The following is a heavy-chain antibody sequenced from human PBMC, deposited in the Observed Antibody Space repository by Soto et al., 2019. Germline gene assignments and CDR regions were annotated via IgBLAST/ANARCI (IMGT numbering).Heavy chain of an antibody. V-gene: IGHV1-3*01. CDR2: INAANGDT. Sequence: QVQLVQTGTEVKKPGASVKVSCKASGYTFTSYGIHWMRQAPGQRHEWMGWINAANGDTKYSPKFQGRVTITRDTSASTAYMKLSSLRSEDNAVYYCVRRHVSATGIDWFDPWGQGTLVTVSS. CDR3: VRRHVSATGIDWFDP. CDR1: GYTFTSYG. J-gene: IGHJ5*02. D-gene: IGHD6-13*01.